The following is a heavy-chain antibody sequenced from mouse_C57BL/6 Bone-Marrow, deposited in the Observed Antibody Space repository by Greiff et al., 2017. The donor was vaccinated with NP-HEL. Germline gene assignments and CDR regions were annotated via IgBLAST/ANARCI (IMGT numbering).Heavy chain of an antibody. CDR2: IYPRSGNT. CDR3: ARRGYYFDY. CDR1: GYTFTSYG. Sequence: VQLQPSGAELARPGASVQLSCKASGYTFTSYGISWVKQRTGQGLEWIGEIYPRSGNTYYNEKFKGKATLTAVKSSSTAYMELRSLTSEDSAVYFCARRGYYFDYWGQGITLTVAS. J-gene: IGHJ2*01. V-gene: IGHV1-81*01.